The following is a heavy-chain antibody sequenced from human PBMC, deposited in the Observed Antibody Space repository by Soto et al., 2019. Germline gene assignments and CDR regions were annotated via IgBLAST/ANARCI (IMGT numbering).Heavy chain of an antibody. J-gene: IGHJ5*02. Sequence: PSETLSLTCTVSGGSISSYYWSWIRQPPGKGLEWIGYIYYSGSTNYNPSLKSRVTISVDTSKNQFSLKLSSVTAADTAVYYCARDLGYCSSTSCYPWFDPWGQGTLVTVPS. CDR2: IYYSGST. D-gene: IGHD2-2*01. CDR3: ARDLGYCSSTSCYPWFDP. V-gene: IGHV4-59*01. CDR1: GGSISSYY.